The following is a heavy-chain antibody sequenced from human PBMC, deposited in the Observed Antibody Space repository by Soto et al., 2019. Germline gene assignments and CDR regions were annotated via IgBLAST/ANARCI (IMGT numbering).Heavy chain of an antibody. CDR1: GDSVSSNSAG. Sequence: SQTLSLTCAITGDSVSSNSAGWSWVRQCPSRGLEWLGRTYYRSKWYYEYGVSVRGRITINPGTSKNQYSLQLNSVTPADPAVSFSPRGEQYGRRILDYWGQGTRVTVSS. CDR2: TYYRSKWYY. D-gene: IGHD2-15*01. J-gene: IGHJ4*01. CDR3: PRGEQYGRRILDY. V-gene: IGHV6-1*01.